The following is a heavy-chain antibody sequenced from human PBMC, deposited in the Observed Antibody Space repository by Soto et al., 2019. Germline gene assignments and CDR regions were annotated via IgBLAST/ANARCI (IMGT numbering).Heavy chain of an antibody. D-gene: IGHD1-26*01. V-gene: IGHV3-30*18. J-gene: IGHJ4*02. CDR1: GFTFSSYG. CDR2: ISYDGSNK. Sequence: GGSLRLSCAASGFTFSSYGMHWVRQAPGKGLEWVAVISYDGSNKYYADSVKGRFTISRDNSKNTLYLQMNSLRAEDTAVYYCAKPKHIVGAFFDYWGQGTLVTVSS. CDR3: AKPKHIVGAFFDY.